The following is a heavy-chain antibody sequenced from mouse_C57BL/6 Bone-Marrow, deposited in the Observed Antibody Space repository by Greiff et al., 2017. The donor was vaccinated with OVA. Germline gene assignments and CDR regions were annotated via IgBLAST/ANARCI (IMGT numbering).Heavy chain of an antibody. D-gene: IGHD1-1*01. CDR1: GYTFTSYG. CDR2: IYPRSGNT. Sequence: VKLQESGAELARPGASVKLSCKASGYTFTSYGISWVKQRTGQGLEWIGEIYPRSGNTYYNEKFKGKATLTADKSSSTAYMELRSLTSEDSAVDFCARHYYGSSYYGGQGTTLTVSS. V-gene: IGHV1-81*01. J-gene: IGHJ2*01. CDR3: ARHYYGSSYY.